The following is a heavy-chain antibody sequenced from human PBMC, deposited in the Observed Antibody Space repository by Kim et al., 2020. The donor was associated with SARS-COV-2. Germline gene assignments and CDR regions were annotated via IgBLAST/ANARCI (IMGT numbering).Heavy chain of an antibody. V-gene: IGHV3-23*01. J-gene: IGHJ4*02. D-gene: IGHD2-15*01. Sequence: GGSLRLSCATSGFTFSTCGMTWVRQAPGKGLEWVALISSSGGTAYADSVKGRATISRYNSKNTLYLQVTSLRAEDTAVYYCAKEVRDVGFCSGGSCSSPDSWGQGTLVTVSS. CDR1: GFTFSTCG. CDR2: ISSSGGT. CDR3: AKEVRDVGFCSGGSCSSPDS.